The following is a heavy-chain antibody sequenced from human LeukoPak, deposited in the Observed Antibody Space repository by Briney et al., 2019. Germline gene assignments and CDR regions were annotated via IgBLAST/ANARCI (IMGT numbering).Heavy chain of an antibody. Sequence: GASVKVSCKASGGTFSSYASSWVRQAPGQGLEWMGRIIPILCLTNYTQKFQGRLTITADKSTSTAYMELGSLTSEDTAVYYCARDGMYYYDSRAPLDYWGHGTLVTVSS. CDR3: ARDGMYYYDSRAPLDY. CDR1: GGTFSSYA. J-gene: IGHJ4*01. D-gene: IGHD3-22*01. V-gene: IGHV1-69*04. CDR2: IIPILCLT.